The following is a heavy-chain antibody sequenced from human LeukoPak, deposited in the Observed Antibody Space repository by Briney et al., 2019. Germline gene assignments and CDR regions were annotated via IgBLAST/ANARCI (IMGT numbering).Heavy chain of an antibody. D-gene: IGHD5-18*01. V-gene: IGHV3-66*01. CDR2: IYSAGST. CDR1: GFTVSSNY. Sequence: GGSLRLSCAASGFTVSSNYMSWVRQAPGKGLEWVSVIYSAGSTFCADSVKGRFTISRDNSKNMVHLQMNSLRAEDTAVYFCARDRAYSYGYAFYFENWGQGTLVTVSS. J-gene: IGHJ4*02. CDR3: ARDRAYSYGYAFYFEN.